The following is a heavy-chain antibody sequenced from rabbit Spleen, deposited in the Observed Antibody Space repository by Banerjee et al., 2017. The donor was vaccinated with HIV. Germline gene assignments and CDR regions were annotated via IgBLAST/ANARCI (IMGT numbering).Heavy chain of an antibody. Sequence: QSLEESGGDLVKPGASLTLTCKASGFDFISSYYMCWVRQAPGKGLEWIACLYTSYGSTWYASWVNGRFTISRTSSTTMTLQMTSLTAADTATYFCARDVTSAWGLAFNLWGQGTLVTVS. D-gene: IGHD4-1*01. CDR3: ARDVTSAWGLAFNL. CDR2: LYTSYGST. CDR1: GFDFISSYY. J-gene: IGHJ4*01. V-gene: IGHV1S40*01.